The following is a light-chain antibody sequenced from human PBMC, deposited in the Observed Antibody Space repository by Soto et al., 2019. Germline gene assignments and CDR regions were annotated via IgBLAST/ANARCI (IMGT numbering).Light chain of an antibody. Sequence: EIVLTQSPATLSLSPGERATLSCRASQSVSSYLAWYQQKAGQAPRLLIYDASNRATGIPARFSGSGSGTDFTLTISSLEPEDFAVYYCQQRSNWPPLNFGGGTKGESK. CDR1: QSVSSY. J-gene: IGKJ4*01. CDR2: DAS. CDR3: QQRSNWPPLN. V-gene: IGKV3-11*01.